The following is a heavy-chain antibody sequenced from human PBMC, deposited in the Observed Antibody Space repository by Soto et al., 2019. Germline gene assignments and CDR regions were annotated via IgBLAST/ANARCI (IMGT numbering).Heavy chain of an antibody. D-gene: IGHD1-26*01. CDR1: GYTFTSHV. CDR2: VNGGNGNT. Sequence: ASVKVSCKASGYTFTSHVMHWVRQAPGQRLEWMGWVNGGNGNTKYSQRFQGRVTISRDTSATTAYMELSRLTSEDKAVYYCARDSGIVAPSGDLHYWGQGTLVTVSS. J-gene: IGHJ4*02. CDR3: ARDSGIVAPSGDLHY. V-gene: IGHV1-3*01.